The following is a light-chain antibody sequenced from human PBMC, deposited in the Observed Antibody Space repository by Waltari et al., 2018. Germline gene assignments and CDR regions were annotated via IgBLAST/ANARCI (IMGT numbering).Light chain of an antibody. CDR1: QSFLPTSNNKNY. V-gene: IGKV4-1*01. CDR2: WAS. J-gene: IGKJ4*01. Sequence: DIVMTQSPDSLAVSLGERATINCKSSQSFLPTSNNKNYLAWYQQKPGQPPKLLISWASTRESGVPERFSGSGSGTDFALTISSLQAEDVAVYFCQHYYSAPVTFGGGTRVEIQ. CDR3: QHYYSAPVT.